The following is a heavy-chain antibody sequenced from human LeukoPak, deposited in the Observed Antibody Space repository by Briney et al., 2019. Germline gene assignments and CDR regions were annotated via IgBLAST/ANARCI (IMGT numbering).Heavy chain of an antibody. CDR3: ARDPGHYSSGWYAHGKVYSYYMDV. CDR1: GYTFTGYY. V-gene: IGHV1-46*01. CDR2: INPSGGST. Sequence: GASVKVSCKASGYTFTGYYMHWVRQAPGQGLEWMGIINPSGGSTSYAQKFQGRVTMTRDMSTSTVYMELSSLRSEDTAVYYCARDPGHYSSGWYAHGKVYSYYMDVWGKGTTVTVSS. J-gene: IGHJ6*03. D-gene: IGHD6-19*01.